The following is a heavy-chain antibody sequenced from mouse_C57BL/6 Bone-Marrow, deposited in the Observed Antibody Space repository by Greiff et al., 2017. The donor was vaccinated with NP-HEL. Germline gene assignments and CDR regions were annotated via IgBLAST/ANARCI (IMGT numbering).Heavy chain of an antibody. Sequence: VQLQQSGPVLVKPGASVKMSCKASGYTFTDYYMNWVKQSHGKSLEWIGVINPYNGGTSYNQKFKGKATLTVDKSSSTAYMELNSLTSEDSAVYYCARRLRYYFDYWGQGTTLTVSS. CDR2: INPYNGGT. V-gene: IGHV1-19*01. CDR1: GYTFTDYY. CDR3: ARRLRYYFDY. D-gene: IGHD2-2*01. J-gene: IGHJ2*01.